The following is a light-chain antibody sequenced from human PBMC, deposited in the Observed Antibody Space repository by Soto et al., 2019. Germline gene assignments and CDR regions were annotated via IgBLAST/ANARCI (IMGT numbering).Light chain of an antibody. V-gene: IGKV1-5*03. J-gene: IGKJ2*01. CDR2: KAS. Sequence: DIQMTQSPATLSASVGDRVTITCRASQSISSWLAWYQQQPGKAPKLLIYKASTLESGVPSRFSGSGSGTEFTLTISSLQPDDFATYYGHQYNSYSGAFGQGTKLEIK. CDR1: QSISSW. CDR3: HQYNSYSGA.